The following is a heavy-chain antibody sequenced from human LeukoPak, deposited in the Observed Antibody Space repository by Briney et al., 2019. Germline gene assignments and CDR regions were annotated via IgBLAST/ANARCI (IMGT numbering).Heavy chain of an antibody. V-gene: IGHV1-8*03. CDR2: MNPNSGNT. J-gene: IGHJ3*02. Sequence: ASVKVSCKASGYTFISYEINWVRQATGQGLEWMGWMNPNSGNTGYAQKFQGRVTFTRDTSINTAYMELSSLRSEDTAVYYCARGRVVRGVDAFDIWGQGTMVTVSS. CDR1: GYTFISYE. CDR3: ARGRVVRGVDAFDI. D-gene: IGHD3-10*01.